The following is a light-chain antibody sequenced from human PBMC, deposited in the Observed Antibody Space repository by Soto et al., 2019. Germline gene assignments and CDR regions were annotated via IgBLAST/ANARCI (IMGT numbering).Light chain of an antibody. J-gene: IGLJ2*01. CDR3: YALGSSHQV. Sequence: NFMLTQPHSVSESPGKTVTISCTRSSGSIASNYVQWYQQRPGSSPITVIYEDNRRPSGVPDRFSGSIDSSSNSASLTIFGAKDEDEDDYHSYALGSSHQVFGGGTKLTVL. CDR2: EDN. V-gene: IGLV6-57*01. CDR1: SGSIASNY.